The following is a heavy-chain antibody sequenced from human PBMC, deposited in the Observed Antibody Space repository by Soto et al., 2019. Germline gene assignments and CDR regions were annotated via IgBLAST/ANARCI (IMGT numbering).Heavy chain of an antibody. Sequence: EVQLVESGGGLVKPGASLRLSCAASGFTFSTYSVNWVRQAPGKGLEWVSSISSSGSYTYYADSMKGRFTISRDNAKNSLYLQMNSLRVEDTAVYYCARDYVAWDSGAFDIWGQGTMVTVSS. CDR3: ARDYVAWDSGAFDI. V-gene: IGHV3-21*02. J-gene: IGHJ3*02. D-gene: IGHD1-26*01. CDR2: ISSSGSYT. CDR1: GFTFSTYS.